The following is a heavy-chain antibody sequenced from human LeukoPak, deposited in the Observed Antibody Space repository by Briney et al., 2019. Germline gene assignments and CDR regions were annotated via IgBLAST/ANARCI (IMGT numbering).Heavy chain of an antibody. Sequence: GGSLRLSCAASGFTFSSYAMSWVRQAPGKGPEWVSTFSRSGPDTYYADSVKGRFTIFRDNSKNTLYLQMNSLRAEDTAVYYCAKGSLGSWYYFDYWGQGTLVTVSS. CDR1: GFTFSSYA. CDR2: FSRSGPDT. V-gene: IGHV3-23*01. CDR3: AKGSLGSWYYFDY. D-gene: IGHD6-13*01. J-gene: IGHJ4*02.